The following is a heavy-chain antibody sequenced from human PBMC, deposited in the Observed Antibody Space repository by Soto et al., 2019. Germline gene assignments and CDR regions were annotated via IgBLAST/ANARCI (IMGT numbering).Heavy chain of an antibody. CDR1: GFTFSSYA. V-gene: IGHV3-23*01. D-gene: IGHD3-3*01. Sequence: PGGSLRLSCAASGFTFSSYAMSWVRQAPGKGLEWVSAISGSGGSTYYADSVKDRFTISRDNSKNTLYLQMNSLRAEDTAVYYCAKGGVDFWSGYYRKYYFDYWGQGTLVTVSS. CDR3: AKGGVDFWSGYYRKYYFDY. J-gene: IGHJ4*02. CDR2: ISGSGGST.